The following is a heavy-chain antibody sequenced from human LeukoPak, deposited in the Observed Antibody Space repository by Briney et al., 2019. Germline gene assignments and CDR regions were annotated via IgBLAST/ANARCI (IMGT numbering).Heavy chain of an antibody. CDR1: GGSLSSHY. Sequence: PSETLSLTCSVSGGSLSSHYWSWIRQHPGKGLEWIGYIYYSGSTYYNPSLKSRVTISVDTSKNQFSLKLSSVTAADTAVYYCARCKVGDAFDIWGQGTMVTVSS. J-gene: IGHJ3*02. CDR2: IYYSGST. V-gene: IGHV4-31*03. CDR3: ARCKVGDAFDI. D-gene: IGHD2/OR15-2a*01.